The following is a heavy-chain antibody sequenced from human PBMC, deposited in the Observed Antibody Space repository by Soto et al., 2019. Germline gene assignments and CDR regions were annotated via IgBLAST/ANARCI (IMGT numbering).Heavy chain of an antibody. D-gene: IGHD3-22*01. Sequence: GXSLRLSCAASGFTFSSYAMSWFRQAPVNGLEWVSAISGSGGSTYYADSVKGRFTISRDNSKNTLYLQMNSLRAEDTAVYYCAKDLGYYDSSAGYYFDYWGQGTLVTVSS. J-gene: IGHJ4*02. V-gene: IGHV3-23*01. CDR2: ISGSGGST. CDR1: GFTFSSYA. CDR3: AKDLGYYDSSAGYYFDY.